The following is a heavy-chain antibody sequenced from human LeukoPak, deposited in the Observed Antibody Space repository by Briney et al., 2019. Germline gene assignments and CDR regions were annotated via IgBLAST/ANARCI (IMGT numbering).Heavy chain of an antibody. D-gene: IGHD3-22*01. V-gene: IGHV1-18*01. Sequence: ASVNVSCKASGYTFTSDGVSWVRQAPGQGLEWMGWIIAYNGNTNYARKLQGRVTMTTDTSTSTAYLEMRSLRSDDTAVYYCARSYYYDSSGYSPAGYWGKGPLVTVSS. CDR2: IIAYNGNT. CDR3: ARSYYYDSSGYSPAGY. J-gene: IGHJ4*02. CDR1: GYTFTSDG.